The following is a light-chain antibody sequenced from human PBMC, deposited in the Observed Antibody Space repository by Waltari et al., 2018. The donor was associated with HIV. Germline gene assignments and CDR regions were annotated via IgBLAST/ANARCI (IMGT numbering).Light chain of an antibody. V-gene: IGLV6-57*04. CDR1: SGDIASNY. CDR3: QSYDTDTHAI. J-gene: IGLJ2*01. CDR2: EHS. Sequence: NFMLTQPHSVSESPGKTVTISCTRSSGDIASNYVRWYQLRPGSAPTTLIYEHSQRPSGFPDRFSGSIDSSSNSASLTISGLKTEDEADYYCQSYDTDTHAIFGGGTKLTVL.